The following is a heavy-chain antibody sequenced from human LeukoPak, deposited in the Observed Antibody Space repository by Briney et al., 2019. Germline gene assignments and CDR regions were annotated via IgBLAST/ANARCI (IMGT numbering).Heavy chain of an antibody. J-gene: IGHJ6*02. D-gene: IGHD5-12*01. Sequence: GGSLRLSCAASGFTFSNAWMNWVRQAPGKGLEWVAHIRSKADGGTTDYAAPVKGRFTISRDDSKNTLYLQMNSLKTEDTALYYGTTDQFLRSTTYYGMDVWGQGTTVTVSS. CDR1: GFTFSNAW. V-gene: IGHV3-15*07. CDR3: TTDQFLRSTTYYGMDV. CDR2: IRSKADGGTT.